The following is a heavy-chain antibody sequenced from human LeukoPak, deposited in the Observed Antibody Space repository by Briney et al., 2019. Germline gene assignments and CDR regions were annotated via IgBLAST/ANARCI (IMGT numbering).Heavy chain of an antibody. D-gene: IGHD5-18*01. CDR3: ARDRGGYSYGCDY. J-gene: IGHJ4*02. CDR2: ISYDGSNK. CDR1: GFTFSSHA. V-gene: IGHV3-30*04. Sequence: GRSLRLSCAASGFTFSSHAMHWVRQAPGKGLEWVAVISYDGSNKYYADSVKGRFTISRDNSKNTLYLQMNSLRAEDTAVYYCARDRGGYSYGCDYWGQGTLVTVSS.